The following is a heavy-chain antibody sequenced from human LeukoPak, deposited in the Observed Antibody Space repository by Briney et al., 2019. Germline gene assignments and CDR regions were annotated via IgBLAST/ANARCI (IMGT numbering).Heavy chain of an antibody. CDR3: ARDGGYGEQLVDNFFDP. J-gene: IGHJ5*02. V-gene: IGHV1-18*01. CDR2: ISAYNGNT. Sequence: GASLKVSCKASGYTFTSYGISWVRQAPGQGLEWMGWISAYNGNTNYAQKLQGRVTMTTDTSTSTAYMQLRSLRSDDTAVYYCARDGGYGEQLVDNFFDPWGQGTLVTVSS. CDR1: GYTFTSYG. D-gene: IGHD6-6*01.